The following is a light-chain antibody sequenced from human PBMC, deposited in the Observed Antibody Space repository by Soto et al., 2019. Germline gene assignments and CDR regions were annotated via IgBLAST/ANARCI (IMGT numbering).Light chain of an antibody. V-gene: IGKV1-33*01. CDR3: QQYDSVPIT. J-gene: IGKJ4*01. Sequence: DIQMTQSPSSLSASVGDRVTITCQASQDIRNCLNWYQQKPGKAPKRLIFEVSDLQRGVPSRFSGSRSGIDFTFTISSLQPEDVATYYCQQYDSVPITFGGGTKVDIK. CDR2: EVS. CDR1: QDIRNC.